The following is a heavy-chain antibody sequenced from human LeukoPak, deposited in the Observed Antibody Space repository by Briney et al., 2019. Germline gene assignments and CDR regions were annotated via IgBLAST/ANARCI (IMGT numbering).Heavy chain of an antibody. J-gene: IGHJ6*02. CDR3: AMSYYYDSSGSHYGMDV. D-gene: IGHD3-22*01. CDR1: GYSFTSYW. CDR2: IYPGDSDT. Sequence: GESLKISCKGSGYSFTSYWIGWVRQMPGKGPEWMGIIYPGDSDTRYSPSFQGQVTISADKSISTAYLQWSSLKASDTAMYYCAMSYYYDSSGSHYGMDVWGQGTTVTVSS. V-gene: IGHV5-51*01.